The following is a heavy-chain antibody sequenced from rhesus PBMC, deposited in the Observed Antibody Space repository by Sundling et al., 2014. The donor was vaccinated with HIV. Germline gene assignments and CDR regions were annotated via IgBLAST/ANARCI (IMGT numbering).Heavy chain of an antibody. CDR1: GFSFSDYY. V-gene: IGHV3-59*01. D-gene: IGHD2-21*01. J-gene: IGHJ4*01. CDR2: ISYTGGST. CDR3: ARGSWDPVAVVVAMGFDY. Sequence: EVQLVESGGGLAKPGGSLRLSCAASGFSFSDYYMHWVRQAPGKGLEWVSGISYTGGSTYYADSVKARFTISRENAKNTLSLQMDSLRAEDTAVYYCARGSWDPVAVVVAMGFDYWGQGVLVTVSS.